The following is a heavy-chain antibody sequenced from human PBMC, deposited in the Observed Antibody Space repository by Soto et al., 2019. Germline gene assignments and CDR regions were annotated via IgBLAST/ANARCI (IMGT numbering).Heavy chain of an antibody. D-gene: IGHD3-3*01. V-gene: IGHV4-30-4*01. Sequence: QVQLQESGPGLVKPSQTLSLTCTVSGGSISSGDYYWSWIRQPPGKGLEWIGYIYYSGSTYYNPXLKSRVTISVXXSXNXFSLQLSSVTAADTAVYYCARERGADFWSGLPFFDPWGQGTLVTVSS. CDR1: GGSISSGDYY. CDR3: ARERGADFWSGLPFFDP. CDR2: IYYSGST. J-gene: IGHJ5*02.